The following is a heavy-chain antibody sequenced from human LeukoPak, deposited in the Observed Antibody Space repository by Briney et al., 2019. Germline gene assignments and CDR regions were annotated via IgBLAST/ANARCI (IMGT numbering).Heavy chain of an antibody. V-gene: IGHV3-23*01. CDR2: ISDSGVNT. J-gene: IGHJ4*02. CDR1: GFTFSNYA. CDR3: AKIETVDY. Sequence: GGSLRLSCAASGFTFSNYAMSWVRQAPGKGLEWVSAISDSGVNTNYADSVKGRFTISRDNAENTLYLQMNTLRAEDTAVYYCAKIETVDYWGQGTLVTVSS.